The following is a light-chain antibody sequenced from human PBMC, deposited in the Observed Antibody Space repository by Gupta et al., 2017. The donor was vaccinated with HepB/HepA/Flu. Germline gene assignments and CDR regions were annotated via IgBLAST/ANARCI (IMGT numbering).Light chain of an antibody. J-gene: IGLJ1*01. CDR3: QACDSSTFFV. CDR1: KVGDKY. Sequence: SSELTQPPSVSVSPGQSATITCTGDKVGDKYACWYQQKPGQSPVLVIYQDSKRPSGIPERFSGSNSGNTATLTISGTQAMDEADYYCQACDSSTFFVFGTGTKVTVL. V-gene: IGLV3-1*01. CDR2: QDS.